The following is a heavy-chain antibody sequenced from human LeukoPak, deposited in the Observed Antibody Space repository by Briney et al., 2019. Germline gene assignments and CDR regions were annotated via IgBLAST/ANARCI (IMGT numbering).Heavy chain of an antibody. J-gene: IGHJ3*02. CDR1: EFTISSNY. CDR2: ISSSSSYI. CDR3: ARQTNDAFDI. Sequence: GGSLRLSCAASEFTISSNYMSWVRQASGKGLEWVSSISSSSSYIYYADSVKGRFTISRDNAKNSLYLQMNSLRAEDTAVYYCARQTNDAFDIWGQGTMVTVSS. V-gene: IGHV3-21*01.